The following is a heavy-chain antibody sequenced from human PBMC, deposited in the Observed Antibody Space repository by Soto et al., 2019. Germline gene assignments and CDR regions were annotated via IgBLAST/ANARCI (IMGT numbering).Heavy chain of an antibody. CDR1: GYTFTSYG. J-gene: IGHJ4*02. D-gene: IGHD3-10*01. CDR2: ISAYNGIT. CDR3: ARAQTKLLWFGELFNY. V-gene: IGHV1-18*04. Sequence: QVQLVQSGAEVKKPGASVKVSCKASGYTFTSYGISWVRQSPGQGLEWMGWISAYNGITNYAQKLQGRVTMTTDTPTSTAYIELRSLRSDDTAVYYCARAQTKLLWFGELFNYWGQGTLVTVSS.